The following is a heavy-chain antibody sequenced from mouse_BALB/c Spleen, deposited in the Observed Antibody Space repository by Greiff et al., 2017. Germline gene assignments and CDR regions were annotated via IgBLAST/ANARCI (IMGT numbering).Heavy chain of an antibody. V-gene: IGHV5-17*02. CDR1: GFTFSSFG. J-gene: IGHJ3*01. D-gene: IGHD2-3*01. CDR3: ARSGDGYPAWFAY. Sequence: EVKVVESGGGLVQPGGSRKLSCAASGFTFSSFGMHWVRQAPEKGLEWVAYISSGSSTIYYADTVKGRFTISRDNPKNTLFLQMTSLRSEDTAMYYCARSGDGYPAWFAYWGQGTLVTVSA. CDR2: ISSGSSTI.